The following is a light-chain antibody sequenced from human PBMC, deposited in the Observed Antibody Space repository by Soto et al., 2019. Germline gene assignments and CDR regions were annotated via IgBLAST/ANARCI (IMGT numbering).Light chain of an antibody. Sequence: EIVLTQSPGTLSLSPGERATLSCRASQSVSSRYLGWYQQKPGQAPRLLIYGASSRATGIPDTFSGSGSGTDFTLTISSLEPEDFAVYYWQQYCNSPWTFGQGTKVEIK. V-gene: IGKV3-20*01. CDR1: QSVSSRY. J-gene: IGKJ1*01. CDR3: QQYCNSPWT. CDR2: GAS.